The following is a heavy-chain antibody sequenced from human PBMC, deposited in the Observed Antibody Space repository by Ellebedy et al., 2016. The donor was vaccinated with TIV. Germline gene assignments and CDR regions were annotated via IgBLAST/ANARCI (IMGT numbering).Heavy chain of an antibody. CDR2: IHSTGST. CDR3: ARAVGVVPAAANWFDP. Sequence: SETLSLXXTVSGVSMNNCDYFWTWIRQHPGEGLEWIGNIHSTGSTHYSTSLKSRLTISLDTSKNQFSLKLSSVTAADTAVYYCARAVGVVPAAANWFDPWGQGTLVTVSS. V-gene: IGHV4-31*03. D-gene: IGHD2-2*01. J-gene: IGHJ5*02. CDR1: GVSMNNCDYF.